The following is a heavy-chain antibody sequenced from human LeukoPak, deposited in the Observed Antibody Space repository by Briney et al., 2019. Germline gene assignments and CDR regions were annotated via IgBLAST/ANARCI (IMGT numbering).Heavy chain of an antibody. CDR3: ARGRQEVSMIVVVMTAVSYYLDV. J-gene: IGHJ6*03. CDR2: INPSGRI. D-gene: IGHD3-22*01. CDR1: GGSFSGYY. Sequence: SETLSLTCAVYGGSFSGYYWTWIRQAPGRGLEWIGEINPSGRISYNPSLKSRLTISVDASKNQFSLNLRSLTAADTAVYYCARGRQEVSMIVVVMTAVSYYLDVWGKGTTVTVS. V-gene: IGHV4-34*01.